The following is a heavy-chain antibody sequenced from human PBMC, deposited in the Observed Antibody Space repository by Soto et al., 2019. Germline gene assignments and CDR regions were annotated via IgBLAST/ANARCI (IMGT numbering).Heavy chain of an antibody. CDR3: AGRASFMVRGVIYNWFDP. CDR1: GGSISNGDYY. CDR2: IFYSGST. J-gene: IGHJ5*02. D-gene: IGHD3-10*01. V-gene: IGHV4-31*03. Sequence: PSETLSLTCTVSGGSISNGDYYWSWIRQHPGKGLEWIGYIFYSGSTYYNPSLKSRITVSVDTSKNQFSLKLSSVTAADTAVYYFAGRASFMVRGVIYNWFDPWGQGTLVTVSS.